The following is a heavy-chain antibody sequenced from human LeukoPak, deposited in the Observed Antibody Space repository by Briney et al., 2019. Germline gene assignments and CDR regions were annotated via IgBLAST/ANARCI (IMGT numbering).Heavy chain of an antibody. J-gene: IGHJ4*02. V-gene: IGHV3-21*01. CDR2: ISSSSSYI. CDR3: ARDGNGDSSGYRWGPPGLHY. D-gene: IGHD3-22*01. CDR1: GFTFCRYS. Sequence: GGSLRLSCAASGFTFCRYSMNGVRQAPGEGVEGVSCISSSSSYIYSADSVKSLFPISRDNAKNSLYLQINCLRAEDTAVYYCARDGNGDSSGYRWGPPGLHYWGQGTLVTVSS.